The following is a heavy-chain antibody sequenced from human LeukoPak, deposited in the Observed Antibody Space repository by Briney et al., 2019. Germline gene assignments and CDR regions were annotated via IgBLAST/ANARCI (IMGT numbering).Heavy chain of an antibody. J-gene: IGHJ6*03. CDR2: INPNSGGT. CDR1: GYTFTGYY. D-gene: IGHD6-19*01. Sequence: GASVKVSCKASGYTFTGYYMHWVRQAPGQGLEWMGWINPNSGGTNYAQKFRGRVTMTRDTSISTAYMELSRLRSDDTAVYYCARDGQWLGGDSIYYYYYMDVWGKGTTVTVSS. CDR3: ARDGQWLGGDSIYYYYYMDV. V-gene: IGHV1-2*02.